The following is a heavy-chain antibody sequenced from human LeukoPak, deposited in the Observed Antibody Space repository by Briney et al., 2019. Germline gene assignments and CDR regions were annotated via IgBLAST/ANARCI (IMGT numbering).Heavy chain of an antibody. J-gene: IGHJ5*02. V-gene: IGHV3-74*01. CDR2: INADGSAT. CDR3: VRGALRDCSYTSCTRGNWFDP. Sequence: GGSLRLSCAASGFTFSSHWMHWARQAPEKGLVGVSHINADGSATYYAASVKGRFTISGDNARNTLYLQMHSLTAEDTGVYYCVRGALRDCSYTSCTRGNWFDPWGQGTLVTVSS. D-gene: IGHD2-2*01. CDR1: GFTFSSHW.